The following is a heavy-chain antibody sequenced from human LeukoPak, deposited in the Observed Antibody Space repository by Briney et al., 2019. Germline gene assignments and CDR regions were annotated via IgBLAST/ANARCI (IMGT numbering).Heavy chain of an antibody. Sequence: GGSLRLSCAASGFTFSTYEMNWVRQAPGKGLEWVSYISTGGSIIYYADSVKGRFTISRDNAQNSLYLQMNSLRAEDTAVYYCATAYSGYYTYYFDYWGQGTLVNVSS. J-gene: IGHJ4*02. CDR3: ATAYSGYYTYYFDY. CDR2: ISTGGSII. CDR1: GFTFSTYE. V-gene: IGHV3-48*03. D-gene: IGHD3-22*01.